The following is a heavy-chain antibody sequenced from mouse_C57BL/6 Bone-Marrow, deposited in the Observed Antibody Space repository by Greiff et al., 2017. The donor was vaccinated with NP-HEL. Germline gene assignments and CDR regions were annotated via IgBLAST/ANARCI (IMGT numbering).Heavy chain of an antibody. Sequence: QVQLQQSGPGLVAPSQSLSITCTVSGFSLTSYGVDWVRQPPGKGLEWLGVIWGGGSTNYNSAIMSSLSISNDNSKSQVFIKMNILHTDDTAMDYGASQLPYRFAYRGQGTLVTVSA. D-gene: IGHD1-1*01. CDR3: ASQLPYRFAY. CDR2: IWGGGST. CDR1: GFSLTSYG. V-gene: IGHV2-9*01. J-gene: IGHJ3*01.